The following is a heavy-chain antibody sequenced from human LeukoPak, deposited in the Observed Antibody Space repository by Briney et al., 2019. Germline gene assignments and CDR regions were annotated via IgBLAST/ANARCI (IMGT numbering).Heavy chain of an antibody. J-gene: IGHJ4*02. CDR3: ARDSSGDYAVDY. CDR1: GGTFSSYA. CDR2: IIPIFGTA. D-gene: IGHD4-17*01. V-gene: IGHV1-69*13. Sequence: SVKVSCKASGGTFSSYAISWVRQAPGQGLEWMGGIIPIFGTANYAQKFQGRVTITADESTSTAYMELSSLRSEDTAVYYCARDSSGDYAVDYWGQGTLVSVSS.